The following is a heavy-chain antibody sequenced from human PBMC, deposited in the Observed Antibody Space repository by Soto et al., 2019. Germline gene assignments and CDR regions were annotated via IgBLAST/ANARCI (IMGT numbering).Heavy chain of an antibody. V-gene: IGHV1-46*01. CDR1: GYTFSDYY. CDR2: IYPGGRT. D-gene: IGHD5-18*01. J-gene: IGHJ4*02. Sequence: GASVKVSCKPSGYTFSDYYLHWVRQAPGQGLEWLGIIYPGGRTGYPQRFQGRVTVTRDTSTNTVYMELINLRPDDTAVYYCAREPKESYYFDNWGQGTLVTVSS. CDR3: AREPKESYYFDN.